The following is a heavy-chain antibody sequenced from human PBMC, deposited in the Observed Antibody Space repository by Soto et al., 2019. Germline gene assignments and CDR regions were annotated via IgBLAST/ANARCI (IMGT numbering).Heavy chain of an antibody. CDR1: GFTFSSYG. Sequence: QVQLVESGGGVVQPGRSLRLSCAASGFTFSSYGMHWVRQAPGKGLEWVAVISYDGSNKYYADSVKGRFTISRDNSQNTLYLRMNSLRAEDTAVYYCANEEATTRLGFYYYGMDFWVQGTTVTVSS. J-gene: IGHJ6*02. V-gene: IGHV3-30*18. CDR3: ANEEATTRLGFYYYGMDF. CDR2: ISYDGSNK. D-gene: IGHD5-12*01.